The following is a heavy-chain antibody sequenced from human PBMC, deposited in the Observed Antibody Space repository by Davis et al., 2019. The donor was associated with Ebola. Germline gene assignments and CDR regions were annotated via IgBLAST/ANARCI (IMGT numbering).Heavy chain of an antibody. D-gene: IGHD3-16*01. Sequence: MPSETLSLTCTVSGGSISSYYWSWIRQPPGKGLEWIGYIYYSGSTNYNPSLKSRVTISVDTSKNQFSLKLSSVTAADTAVYYCVAYLGWFDPWGQGTLVTVSS. V-gene: IGHV4-59*08. CDR1: GGSISSYY. J-gene: IGHJ5*02. CDR2: IYYSGST. CDR3: VAYLGWFDP.